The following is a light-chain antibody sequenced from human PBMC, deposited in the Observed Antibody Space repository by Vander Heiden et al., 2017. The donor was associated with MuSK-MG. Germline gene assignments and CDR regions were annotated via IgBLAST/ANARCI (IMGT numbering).Light chain of an antibody. V-gene: IGKV3-20*01. CDR3: QQYGTSYT. CDR1: QSVGGSN. J-gene: IGKJ2*01. Sequence: EIVLTQSPGTLSLSPGERATLYCRATQSVGGSNLAWYQQKPGQAPRLLIYRASNRATGIPDSFTGGGSGTDFTLTISRLEPEDFAVYYCQQYGTSYTFGQGTKLEIK. CDR2: RAS.